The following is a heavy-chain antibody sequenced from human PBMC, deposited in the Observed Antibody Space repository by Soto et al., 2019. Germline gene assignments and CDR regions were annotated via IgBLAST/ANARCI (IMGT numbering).Heavy chain of an antibody. Sequence: EEQLVESGGGLVQPGRSLRLSCAASGFTFDDYAMHWVRQAPGKGLEWVSGINWNSGSIGYADSVKGRFTISRDNAKTSRDLQMNSLRAEDTALYYCAKDRGSGSYAANYYYYGRDVWGQGTTVTVSS. CDR2: INWNSGSI. D-gene: IGHD3-10*01. CDR1: GFTFDDYA. J-gene: IGHJ6*02. V-gene: IGHV3-9*01. CDR3: AKDRGSGSYAANYYYYGRDV.